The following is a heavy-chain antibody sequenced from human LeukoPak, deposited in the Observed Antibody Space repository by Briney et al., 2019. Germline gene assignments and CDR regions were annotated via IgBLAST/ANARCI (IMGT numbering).Heavy chain of an antibody. CDR2: IRRDGGEK. CDR1: GFIFRDYW. CDR3: ARDGYDSI. V-gene: IGHV3-7*01. Sequence: PGGSLRLSRAASGFIFRDYWMSWVRQAPGKGMEWVENIRRDGGEKHYVDTVKGRFTISRDNAKNSLYLQMNSLRAEDTAVYYCARDGYDSIWGQGTRVTVSS. J-gene: IGHJ4*02. D-gene: IGHD3-22*01.